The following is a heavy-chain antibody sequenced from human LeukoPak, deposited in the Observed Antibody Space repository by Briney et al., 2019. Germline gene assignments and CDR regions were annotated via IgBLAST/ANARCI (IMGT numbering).Heavy chain of an antibody. CDR2: INPNSGDT. CDR3: ARFPRKTVTTNY. D-gene: IGHD4-17*01. J-gene: IGHJ4*02. Sequence: ASVKVSCKASGYTFTSYYMHWVRQAPGQGLEWMGRINPNSGDTNYAQKFQGRVTTTRDTSISTAYMELSRLRSDDTAVYYCARFPRKTVTTNYWGQGTLVTVSS. V-gene: IGHV1-2*06. CDR1: GYTFTSYY.